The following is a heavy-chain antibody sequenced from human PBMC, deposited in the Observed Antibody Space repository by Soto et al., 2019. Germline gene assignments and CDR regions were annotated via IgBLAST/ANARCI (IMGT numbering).Heavy chain of an antibody. Sequence: GGSLRLSCAASGFTFSSYAMSWVRQAPGKGLEWVSSISGSGSTTYYADSVKGRFTISRDNAKNSLYLQMNSLRAEDTAVYYCARHSSSWEYYYYYYMDVWGKGTTVTVSS. CDR3: ARHSSSWEYYYYYYMDV. CDR1: GFTFSSYA. CDR2: ISGSGSTT. D-gene: IGHD6-13*01. V-gene: IGHV3-23*01. J-gene: IGHJ6*03.